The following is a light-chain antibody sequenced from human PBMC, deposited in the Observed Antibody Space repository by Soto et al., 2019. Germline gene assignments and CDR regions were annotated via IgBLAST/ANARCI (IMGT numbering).Light chain of an antibody. Sequence: QSALTQPASVSGSPGQSITISCTATSSDVGGYNYVSWYQQHPGKAPQLLIFDVSNRPSGVSNRFSGSESGNTASLTISGLQAEDEADYYCSSYRSYSSPVVFGGGTKQTVL. CDR2: DVS. CDR1: SSDVGGYNY. J-gene: IGLJ2*01. V-gene: IGLV2-14*01. CDR3: SSYRSYSSPVV.